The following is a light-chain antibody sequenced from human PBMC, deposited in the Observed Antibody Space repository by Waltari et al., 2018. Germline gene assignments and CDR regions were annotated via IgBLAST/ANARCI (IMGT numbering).Light chain of an antibody. V-gene: IGKV1-13*02. CDR3: QQFNSYPLT. CDR1: VTVSSA. CDR2: DVF. Sequence: AIQLTQSPSSLSASVGDRVTISCRASVTVSSALAWYQQKPGKAPKLLIYDVFNLQSGVPSRFSGSGSGIYFTLTISDLQPEDFATYYCQQFNSYPLTFGGGTKVEI. J-gene: IGKJ4*01.